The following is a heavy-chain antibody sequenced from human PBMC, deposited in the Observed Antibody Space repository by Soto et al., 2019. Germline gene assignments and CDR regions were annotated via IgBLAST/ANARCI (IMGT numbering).Heavy chain of an antibody. Sequence: SKTLSLTCTFSVGSVSSGSYYWSWVRQPPGKGLEWIGYIYYSGSTNYNPSLKSRVTISVDTSKNQFSLKLSSVTAADTAVYYCARGRYCNGGSCHYNWFDPWGQGTLVTVSS. D-gene: IGHD2-15*01. J-gene: IGHJ5*02. CDR3: ARGRYCNGGSCHYNWFDP. V-gene: IGHV4-61*01. CDR1: VGSVSSGSYY. CDR2: IYYSGST.